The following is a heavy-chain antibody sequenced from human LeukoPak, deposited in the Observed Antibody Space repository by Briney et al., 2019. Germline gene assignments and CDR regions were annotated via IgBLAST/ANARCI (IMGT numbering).Heavy chain of an antibody. CDR3: ARAPPYCGGDCYLFDY. V-gene: IGHV3-48*04. J-gene: IGHJ4*02. Sequence: GGSLRLSCAASGFTFSSYSMNWVRQAPGKGLEWVSYISSSSSTIYYADSVKGRFTISRDNAKNTLYLQMNSLRAEDTAVYYCARAPPYCGGDCYLFDYWGQGTLVSVSS. CDR1: GFTFSSYS. D-gene: IGHD2-21*01. CDR2: ISSSSSTI.